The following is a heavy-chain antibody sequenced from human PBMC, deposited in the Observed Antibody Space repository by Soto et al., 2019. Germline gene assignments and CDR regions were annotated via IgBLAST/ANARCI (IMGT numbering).Heavy chain of an antibody. J-gene: IGHJ6*02. V-gene: IGHV4-39*01. CDR1: GGSISSSSYY. CDR2: IYYSGST. CDR3: ARQRTRNYYYYYGMDV. Sequence: SETLSLTCTVSGGSISSSSYYWGWIRQPPGKGLEWIGSIYYSGSTYYNPSLKSRVTISVDTSKIQFSLKLSSVTAADTAVYYCARQRTRNYYYYYGMDVWGQGTTVTVSS.